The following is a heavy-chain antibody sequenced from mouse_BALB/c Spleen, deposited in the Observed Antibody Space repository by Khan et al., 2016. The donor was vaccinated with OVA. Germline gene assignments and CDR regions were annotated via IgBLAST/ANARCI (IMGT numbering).Heavy chain of an antibody. CDR3: ARPAYDGYYDY. D-gene: IGHD2-3*01. CDR1: DYTFTDYA. V-gene: IGHV1S137*01. Sequence: QVQLKQSGPELVRPGVSVKISCKGSDYTFTDYAMYWVKQSHAKSLEWIGLISTYSGNTNYNQKFKGKATMTVDKSSSTAYMELARLTSEDSAIYYCARPAYDGYYDYWGQGTTRTVSS. CDR2: ISTYSGNT. J-gene: IGHJ2*01.